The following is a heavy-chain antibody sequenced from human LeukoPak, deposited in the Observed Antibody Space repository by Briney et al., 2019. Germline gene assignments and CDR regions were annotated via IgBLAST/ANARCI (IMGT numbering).Heavy chain of an antibody. J-gene: IGHJ4*02. Sequence: GGSLRLSCAASGFTFSSYEMTWVRQAPGKGLEWVSYISSSGSTIYYADSVKGRFTISRDNAKNSLYLQMNSLRAEDTAVYYCARVPLYSSGWHAEIDYWGQGTLVTVSS. D-gene: IGHD6-19*01. CDR3: ARVPLYSSGWHAEIDY. CDR1: GFTFSSYE. V-gene: IGHV3-48*03. CDR2: ISSSGSTI.